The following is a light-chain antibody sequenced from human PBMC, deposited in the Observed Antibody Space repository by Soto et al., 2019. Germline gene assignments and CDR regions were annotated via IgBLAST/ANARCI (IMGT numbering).Light chain of an antibody. Sequence: EIVLTQSPGTLSLSPGERATLSCRASQPVTGNYLAWYQHVPGQAPRLLIYGASVRATGIPDRFSGSVSGTDFALTISRMEPEESAVYYCHQHGRLPQVTFVPGTKVDI. CDR1: QPVTGNY. V-gene: IGKV3-20*01. CDR2: GAS. J-gene: IGKJ3*01. CDR3: HQHGRLPQVT.